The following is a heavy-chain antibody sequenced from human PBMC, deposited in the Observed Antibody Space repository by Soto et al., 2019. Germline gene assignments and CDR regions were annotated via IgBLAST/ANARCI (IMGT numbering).Heavy chain of an antibody. CDR1: GFRFSDFA. Sequence: GGSLRLSCAASGFRFSDFAMNWVRQAPGKGLEWVSYLSRATGIVYYADSVKGRFTMSRDNDKNSLYLQMNSLRDEDTAKYYCAKGPTVFGAVISFDYYYGMYVWGQGTPVTVSS. J-gene: IGHJ6*02. D-gene: IGHD3-3*01. V-gene: IGHV3-48*02. CDR2: LSRATGIV. CDR3: AKGPTVFGAVISFDYYYGMYV.